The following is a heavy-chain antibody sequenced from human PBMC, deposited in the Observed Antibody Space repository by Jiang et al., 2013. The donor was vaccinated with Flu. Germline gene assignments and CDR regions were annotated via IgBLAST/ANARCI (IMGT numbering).Heavy chain of an antibody. Sequence: GPGLVKPSQTLILTCTVSGDSIISGGYYWSWIRQRPGKGLEWIGNIYSSGTTYYNPSLKRRLTISLETPQNQFSLKVTSVTGADTAVYYCARGAPTVDYDGGEWDFYYHVDVWGHGTTVTVSS. CDR3: ARGAPTVDYDGGEWDFYYHVDV. J-gene: IGHJ6*02. CDR2: IYSSGTT. D-gene: IGHD3-16*01. CDR1: GDSIISGGYY. V-gene: IGHV4-31*03.